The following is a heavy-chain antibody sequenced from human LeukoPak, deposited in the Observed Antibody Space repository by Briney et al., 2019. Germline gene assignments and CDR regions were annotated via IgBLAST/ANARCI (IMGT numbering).Heavy chain of an antibody. CDR1: GYTXTSYY. Sequence: ASVKVSCKASGYTXTSYYMHWVRQAPGQGLEWMGIINPSGGSTSYAQKFQGRVTMTRDTSTSTVYMELSSLRSEDTAVYYCARGQGRIPGTKGPRTAPFDYWGQGTLVTVSS. CDR3: ARGQGRIPGTKGPRTAPFDY. D-gene: IGHD1-7*01. V-gene: IGHV1-46*01. CDR2: INPSGGST. J-gene: IGHJ4*02.